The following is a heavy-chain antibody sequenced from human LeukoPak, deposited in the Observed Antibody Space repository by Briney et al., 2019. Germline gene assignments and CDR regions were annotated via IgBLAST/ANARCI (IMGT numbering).Heavy chain of an antibody. J-gene: IGHJ3*02. Sequence: GGSLRLSCAASGFTFSTYIMNWVRQAPGKXLEWVSYISSSSGPIYYAASVKGRFTISRDNAKNSLYLQMNSLRAEDTGVYYCARQEPGFDIWGQGTMVNVSS. V-gene: IGHV3-48*01. CDR1: GFTFSTYI. D-gene: IGHD1-14*01. CDR3: ARQEPGFDI. CDR2: ISSSSGPI.